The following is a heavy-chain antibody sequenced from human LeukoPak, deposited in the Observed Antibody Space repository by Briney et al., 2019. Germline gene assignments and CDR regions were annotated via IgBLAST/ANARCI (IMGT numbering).Heavy chain of an antibody. V-gene: IGHV3-74*01. J-gene: IGHJ4*02. Sequence: GGSLRLSCAASGFTFSSYWMHWVRQAPGKGLVWVSRINSDGSSTSYADSVKGRFTISRDNAKNTLYLQMHSLSAEDTAVYYCARAAIGRYLNGVDYWGQGTLVTVSS. CDR1: GFTFSSYW. D-gene: IGHD7-27*01. CDR2: INSDGSST. CDR3: ARAAIGRYLNGVDY.